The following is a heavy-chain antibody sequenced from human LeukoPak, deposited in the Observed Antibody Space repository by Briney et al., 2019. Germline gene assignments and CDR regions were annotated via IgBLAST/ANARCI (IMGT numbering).Heavy chain of an antibody. D-gene: IGHD3-16*02. CDR2: INTDGSST. J-gene: IGHJ4*02. CDR3: ARELSREKDY. V-gene: IGHV3-74*01. CDR1: GFTLSSYW. Sequence: GGSLRLSCAASGFTLSSYWMHWVCQAPGKGLEWVSRINTDGSSTTYVDSVKGRFTMSRDNAKNTLYLQMHSLRAEDTAVYDCARELSREKDYWGQGTPVTVSS.